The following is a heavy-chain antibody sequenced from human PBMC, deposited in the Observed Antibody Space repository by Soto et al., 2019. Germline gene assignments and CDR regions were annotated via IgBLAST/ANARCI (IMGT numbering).Heavy chain of an antibody. V-gene: IGHV3-30*18. CDR2: ISYDGSNK. Sequence: PGGSLRLSCAGSGFTFSSYGMDWVRQAPGKGLEWVAVISYDGSNKYYVDSVKGRFTISRDNSKNTLYLQVNSLRAEDTAVYYCAKDRMGAGIRGYFDYWGQGMLVTV. D-gene: IGHD3-10*01. CDR3: AKDRMGAGIRGYFDY. J-gene: IGHJ4*02. CDR1: GFTFSSYG.